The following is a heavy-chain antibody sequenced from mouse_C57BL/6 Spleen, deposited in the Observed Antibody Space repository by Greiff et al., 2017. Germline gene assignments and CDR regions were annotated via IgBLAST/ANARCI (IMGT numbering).Heavy chain of an antibody. J-gene: IGHJ1*03. CDR2: IDPSDSYT. CDR3: ARGGATRYFDV. Sequence: VQLQQPGAELVKPGASVKLSCKASGYTFTSYWMQWVKQRPGQGLEWIGEIDPSDSYTNYNQKFKGKATLTVDTSSSTAYRQLSSLASEDSAVYYCARGGATRYFDVWGTGTTVTVSS. V-gene: IGHV1-50*01. D-gene: IGHD3-1*01. CDR1: GYTFTSYW.